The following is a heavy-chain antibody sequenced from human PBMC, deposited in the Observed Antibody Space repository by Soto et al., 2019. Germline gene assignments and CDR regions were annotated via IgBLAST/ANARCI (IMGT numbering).Heavy chain of an antibody. V-gene: IGHV5-51*01. Sequence: PGESLKISCRVSGDSFTTYWIAWLRQMPGKGLEWMGIIYPGDFDTRYSPSFQGQVTISVDKSINTAYLQWNSLKASDSAIYYCARKHSSGYFNWFDPWGQGTLVTVSS. CDR1: GDSFTTYW. CDR3: ARKHSSGYFNWFDP. J-gene: IGHJ5*02. CDR2: IYPGDFDT. D-gene: IGHD3-22*01.